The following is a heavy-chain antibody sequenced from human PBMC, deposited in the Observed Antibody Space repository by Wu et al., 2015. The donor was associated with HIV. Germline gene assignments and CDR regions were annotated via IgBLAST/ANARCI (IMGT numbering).Heavy chain of an antibody. CDR1: GGTFTDHP. V-gene: IGHV1-2*02. Sequence: VQLVQSGPQMRQPESSLSVSCKASGGTFTDHPVNWVRQAPGQGLEWMGWINPNGGRTNYAQKFKGRVTVTRDTSITTAYMDLRSLTSDDTAVYYCVRGRSTNYFDSWGQGTLVTVSS. CDR3: VRGRSTNYFDS. D-gene: IGHD3-16*02. CDR2: INPNGGRT. J-gene: IGHJ4*02.